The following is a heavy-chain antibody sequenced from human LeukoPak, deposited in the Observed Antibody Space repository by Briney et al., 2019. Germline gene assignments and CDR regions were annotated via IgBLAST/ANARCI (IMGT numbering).Heavy chain of an antibody. J-gene: IGHJ4*02. V-gene: IGHV3-30*18. D-gene: IGHD5-12*01. CDR1: GFTFSSYG. CDR3: AKVDSGYDLSHFDY. Sequence: GGSLRLSCAASGFTFSSYGMHWVRQASGKGLEWVAVISYDGSNKYYADSVKGRFTISRDNSKNTLYLQMNSLRAEDTAVYYCAKVDSGYDLSHFDYWGQGTLVTVSS. CDR2: ISYDGSNK.